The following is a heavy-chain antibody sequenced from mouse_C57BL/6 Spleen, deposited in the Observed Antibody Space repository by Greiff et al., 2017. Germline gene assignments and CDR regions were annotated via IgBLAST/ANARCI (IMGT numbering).Heavy chain of an antibody. V-gene: IGHV1-81*01. CDR3: ARRLSGFDY. Sequence: QVHVKQSGAELARPGASVKLSCKASGYTFTSSGISWVKQSTGQGLEWIGEIYPISGHTYYNEKFKGKATLAADKSSSTAYMGLRSLTSEDSAVYFCARRLSGFDYWGQGTTLTVSS. CDR2: IYPISGHT. D-gene: IGHD1-1*02. CDR1: GYTFTSSG. J-gene: IGHJ2*01.